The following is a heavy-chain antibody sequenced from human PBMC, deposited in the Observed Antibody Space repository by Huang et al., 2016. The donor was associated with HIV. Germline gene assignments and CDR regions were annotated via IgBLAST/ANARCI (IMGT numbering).Heavy chain of an antibody. CDR2: IDYSGGT. D-gene: IGHD3-3*01. J-gene: IGHJ4*02. Sequence: QVQLQESGPGLVKPSETLSLTCTVSGGSISTHYWSWIRQPPGKGLEWIGSIDYSGGTNYSPARKSRVTRLLGTSKNQFSLRVNSVTAADTAMYYCARDHHDFWRGYRRMYFFDHWGQGTLVTVSS. V-gene: IGHV4-59*11. CDR1: GGSISTHY. CDR3: ARDHHDFWRGYRRMYFFDH.